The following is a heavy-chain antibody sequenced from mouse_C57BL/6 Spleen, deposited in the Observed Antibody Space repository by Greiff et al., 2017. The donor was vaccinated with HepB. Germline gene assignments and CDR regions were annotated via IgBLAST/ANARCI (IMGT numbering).Heavy chain of an antibody. D-gene: IGHD1-3*01. CDR3: ARLKPFAY. J-gene: IGHJ3*01. Sequence: VQLQQSGPELVKPGASVKISCKASGYAFSSSWMNWVKQRPGKGLEWIGRIYPGDGDTNYNGKFKGKATLTADKSSSTAYMQLSSLTSEDSAVYFCARLKPFAYWGQGTLVTVSA. V-gene: IGHV1-82*01. CDR1: GYAFSSSW. CDR2: IYPGDGDT.